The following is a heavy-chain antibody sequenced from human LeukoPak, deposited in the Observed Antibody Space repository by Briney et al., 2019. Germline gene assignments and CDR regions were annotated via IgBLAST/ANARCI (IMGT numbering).Heavy chain of an antibody. J-gene: IGHJ3*02. D-gene: IGHD5-12*01. Sequence: SETLSLTCTVSGGSISSSSYYWGWIRQPPGKGLEWIGEINHSGSTNYNPSLKSRVTISVDTSKNQFSLKLSSVTAADTAVYYCARVPTRVGWLRRNDAFDIWGQGTMVTVSS. CDR2: INHSGST. CDR3: ARVPTRVGWLRRNDAFDI. V-gene: IGHV4-39*07. CDR1: GGSISSSSYY.